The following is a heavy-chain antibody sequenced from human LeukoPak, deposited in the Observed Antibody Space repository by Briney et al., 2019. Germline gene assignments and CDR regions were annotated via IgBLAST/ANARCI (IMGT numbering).Heavy chain of an antibody. CDR3: AKDPCHGSYRYDFSCRYFDY. CDR2: MSGSGGST. D-gene: IGHD3-16*02. Sequence: GGSLRLSCAASGFTFSSYAMSCVRQAPGKGLEGVSAMSGSGGSTYYAASVKGRFTISRDNYKNTLYLQMNRLRAEDTAVYYCAKDPCHGSYRYDFSCRYFDYWGQGTLVTVSS. J-gene: IGHJ4*02. V-gene: IGHV3-23*01. CDR1: GFTFSSYA.